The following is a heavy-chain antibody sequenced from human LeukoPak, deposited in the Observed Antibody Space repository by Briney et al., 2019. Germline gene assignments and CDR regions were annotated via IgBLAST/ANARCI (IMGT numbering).Heavy chain of an antibody. V-gene: IGHV5-51*01. D-gene: IGHD4-17*01. CDR1: GYSFTSYW. CDR2: IYPGDSDT. Sequence: KPGESLQISCQGSGYSFTSYWIGWVRQLPGKGLEWMGIIYPGDSDTRYSPSFQGQVTISADKSISTAYLQWSSLKASDTAMYYCARGGYGDFPTIWFDPWGQGTLVTVSS. J-gene: IGHJ5*02. CDR3: ARGGYGDFPTIWFDP.